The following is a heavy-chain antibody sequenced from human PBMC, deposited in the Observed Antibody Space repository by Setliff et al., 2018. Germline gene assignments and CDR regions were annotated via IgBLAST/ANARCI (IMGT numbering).Heavy chain of an antibody. Sequence: PGGSLRLSCAASTFTLGTYSMHWVRQAPGKGLAWVSSISPYSDYIYYGDSVKGRFIISRDNSKNTLYLQMRSLRAEDTAIYYCVNHNPARRALDGTPLDKWGQGVLVTVSS. J-gene: IGHJ4*02. D-gene: IGHD1-1*01. V-gene: IGHV3-21*04. CDR1: TFTLGTYS. CDR2: ISPYSDYI. CDR3: VNHNPARRALDGTPLDK.